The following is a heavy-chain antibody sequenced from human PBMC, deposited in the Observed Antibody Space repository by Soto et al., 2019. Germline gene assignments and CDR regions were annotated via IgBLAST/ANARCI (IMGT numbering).Heavy chain of an antibody. CDR3: ARYAYDSSGYYSAEYFQH. CDR2: IIPIFGTA. CDR1: GGTFSSYA. J-gene: IGHJ1*01. V-gene: IGHV1-69*12. Sequence: QVQLVQSGAEVKKPGSSVKVSCKASGGTFSSYAISWVRQAPGQGLEWMGGIIPIFGTANYAQKFQGRVTITADESTSTAYMELSSRRSEDTAVYYCARYAYDSSGYYSAEYFQHWGQGTLVTVSS. D-gene: IGHD3-22*01.